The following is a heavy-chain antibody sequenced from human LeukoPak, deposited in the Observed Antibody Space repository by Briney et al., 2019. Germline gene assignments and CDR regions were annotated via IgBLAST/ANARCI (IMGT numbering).Heavy chain of an antibody. J-gene: IGHJ2*01. Sequence: PGGSLRHSCAASGFTFSSYSMNWVRQAPGKGLEWVSSISSSSSYIYYADSVKGRFTISRDNAKNSLYLQMNSPRAEDTAVYYCARDQQWLARYWYFDLWGRGTLVTVSS. CDR3: ARDQQWLARYWYFDL. D-gene: IGHD6-19*01. CDR1: GFTFSSYS. CDR2: ISSSSSYI. V-gene: IGHV3-21*01.